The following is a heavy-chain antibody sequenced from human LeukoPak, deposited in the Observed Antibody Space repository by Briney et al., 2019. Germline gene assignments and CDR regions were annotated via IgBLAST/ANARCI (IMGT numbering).Heavy chain of an antibody. Sequence: GGSLRLSCAASGFTFSSYSMNWLRQAPGKGLEWVSSISSSSSYIYYADSVKGRFTISRDNAKNSLYLQMNSLRAEDTAVYYCARVKWLPSNYYYYYGMDVWGKGTTVTVSS. V-gene: IGHV3-21*01. J-gene: IGHJ6*04. CDR2: ISSSSSYI. CDR3: ARVKWLPSNYYYYYGMDV. D-gene: IGHD5-12*01. CDR1: GFTFSSYS.